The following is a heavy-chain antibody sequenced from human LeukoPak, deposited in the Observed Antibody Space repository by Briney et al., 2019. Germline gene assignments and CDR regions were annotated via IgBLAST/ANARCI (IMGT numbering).Heavy chain of an antibody. J-gene: IGHJ4*02. Sequence: PSETLSLTCTVSGGSISSYYWSWIRQPPGKGLEWIGYIYYSGSTNYNPSLKTRVTISLDTSKNQFSLKLSSVTAADTAVYYCARGNSLSGSSGWYNFDYWGQGTLVTVSS. V-gene: IGHV4-59*01. CDR1: GGSISSYY. CDR2: IYYSGST. CDR3: ARGNSLSGSSGWYNFDY. D-gene: IGHD6-19*01.